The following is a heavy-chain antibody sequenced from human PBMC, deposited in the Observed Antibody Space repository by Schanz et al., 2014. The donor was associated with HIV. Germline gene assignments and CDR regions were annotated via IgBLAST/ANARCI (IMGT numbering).Heavy chain of an antibody. J-gene: IGHJ6*02. CDR2: IWYDGSNK. CDR1: GFTFSSYG. D-gene: IGHD3-3*01. Sequence: QVQLVESGGGVVQPGRSLRLSCAASGFTFSSYGMHWVRQAPGKGLEWVAVIWYDGSNKYYADSVKGRFTISRDNSKNTLYLQMNSLRAEDTAVYYCAKDQGYDFWSSYYNYYDMDVWGQGTTVTVSS. V-gene: IGHV3-33*06. CDR3: AKDQGYDFWSSYYNYYDMDV.